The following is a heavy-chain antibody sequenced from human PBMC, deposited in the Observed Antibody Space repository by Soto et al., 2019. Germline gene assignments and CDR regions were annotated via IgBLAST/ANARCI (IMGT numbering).Heavy chain of an antibody. CDR1: GFTFSSYS. D-gene: IGHD6-13*01. Sequence: GGSLRLSCAASGFTFSSYSMNWVRQAPGKGLEWVSSISSSSSYIYYADSVKGRFTISRDNAKNSLYLQMNSLRAEDTAVYYCARAALPLWGMGDRYSSSWYGMDYWGQGTLVTVSS. J-gene: IGHJ4*02. V-gene: IGHV3-21*01. CDR2: ISSSSSYI. CDR3: ARAALPLWGMGDRYSSSWYGMDY.